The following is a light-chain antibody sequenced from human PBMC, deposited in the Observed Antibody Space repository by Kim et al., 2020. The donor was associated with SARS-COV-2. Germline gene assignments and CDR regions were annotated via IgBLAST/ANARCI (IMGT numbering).Light chain of an antibody. CDR2: GTS. Sequence: EIVLTQSPGTLSLSPGERATLSCRASQSVSSSYLAWYQQKPGQAPRLLIYGTSSRATGITDRFSGSGSGTDFTLSISRLEPEDCAVYYWQQYGGSRITFGQGTRLEIK. CDR3: QQYGGSRIT. J-gene: IGKJ5*01. CDR1: QSVSSSY. V-gene: IGKV3-20*01.